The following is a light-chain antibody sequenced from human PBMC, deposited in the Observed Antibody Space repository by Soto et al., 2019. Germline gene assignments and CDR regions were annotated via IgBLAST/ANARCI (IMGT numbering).Light chain of an antibody. CDR3: SSFTSSITYV. J-gene: IGLJ1*01. CDR1: SSDVGGYNS. CDR2: DVT. Sequence: LTQPASVSGSPGQSITISCTGTSSDVGGYNSVSWYRQDPGKAPKLMIYDVTNRPSGVSNRFSGSKSGNTASLTISGLQAEDEADYYCSSFTSSITYVFGTGTKVTVL. V-gene: IGLV2-14*01.